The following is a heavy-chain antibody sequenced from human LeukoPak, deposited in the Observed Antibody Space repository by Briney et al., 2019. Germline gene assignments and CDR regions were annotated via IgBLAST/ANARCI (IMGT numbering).Heavy chain of an antibody. CDR3: ARYIRSPLYYFDY. D-gene: IGHD1-1*01. CDR2: ISASGDST. V-gene: IGHV3-23*01. CDR1: GFTFSSYA. Sequence: GGSLRLSCAASGFTFSSYAMSWARQAPGKRLEWVSTISASGDSTYYADSVKGRFTISRDISRNTLYVQMNSLRAEDTAVYYCARYIRSPLYYFDYWGRGTLVTVSS. J-gene: IGHJ4*02.